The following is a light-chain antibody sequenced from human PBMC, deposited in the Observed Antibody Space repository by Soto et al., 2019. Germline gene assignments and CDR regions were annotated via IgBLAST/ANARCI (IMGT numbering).Light chain of an antibody. CDR1: SSDVGGYNF. CDR2: EVS. J-gene: IGLJ1*01. Sequence: QSVLTQPASVSGSPGQSITISCTGTSSDVGGYNFVSWYQQHPGRAPKLLIYEVSRRPSGVSNRLSGSKSGDTASLTISGLQTEDEPDYYCSSYRCSYCRVFGTGTNAIVL. CDR3: SSYRCSYCRV. V-gene: IGLV2-14*01.